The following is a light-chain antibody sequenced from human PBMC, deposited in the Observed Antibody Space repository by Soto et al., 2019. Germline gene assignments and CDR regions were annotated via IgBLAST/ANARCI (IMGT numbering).Light chain of an antibody. CDR3: QQRSNWQGAT. V-gene: IGKV3-11*01. J-gene: IGKJ4*01. CDR2: DAS. Sequence: EIVVTQSPATLSLSPGERATLSCRASQSVSSYLAWYQQKPGQAPRLLIYDASNRATGIPARFSGSGSGTDFTLPISSLEQEDFAVYYCQQRSNWQGATFGGGTKVEIK. CDR1: QSVSSY.